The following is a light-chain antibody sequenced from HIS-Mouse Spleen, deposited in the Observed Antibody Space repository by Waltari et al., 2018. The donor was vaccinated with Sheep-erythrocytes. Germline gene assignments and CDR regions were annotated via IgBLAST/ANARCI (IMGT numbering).Light chain of an antibody. V-gene: IGLV2-11*01. Sequence: QSALTQPRSVSGSPGQSVTISCTGTSSDFGGLNYVSWYQQHPGKAPKLMIYDVSKRPSGVPDRFSGSKSGNTASLTISGLQAEDEADYYCCSYAGSYNHVFATGTKVTVL. CDR1: SSDFGGLNY. CDR3: CSYAGSYNHV. J-gene: IGLJ1*01. CDR2: DVS.